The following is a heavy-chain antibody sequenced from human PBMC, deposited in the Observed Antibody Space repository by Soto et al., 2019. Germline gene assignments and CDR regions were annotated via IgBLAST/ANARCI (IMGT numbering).Heavy chain of an antibody. J-gene: IGHJ4*02. V-gene: IGHV4-39*02. CDR1: GGSISSSSYY. D-gene: IGHD4-17*01. CDR2: IYYSGST. Sequence: QLQLQESGPGLVKPSETLSLTCTVSGGSISSSSYYWGWIRQPPGKGLEWIGSIYYSGSTYYNPSLQGRVTVSVDTSKNHFPLMLSSVTAADTAVYYCAPLRSPVTTHKIDYWGQGTLVTVSA. CDR3: APLRSPVTTHKIDY.